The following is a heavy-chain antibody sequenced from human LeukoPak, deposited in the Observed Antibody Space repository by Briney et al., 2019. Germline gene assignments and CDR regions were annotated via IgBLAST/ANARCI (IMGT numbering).Heavy chain of an antibody. CDR2: ISGSGGST. D-gene: IGHD3-16*02. J-gene: IGHJ3*02. CDR3: ARERGITFGGVIVRDAFDI. V-gene: IGHV3-23*01. CDR1: GFTFSSYG. Sequence: GGSLRLSCAASGFTFSSYGMSWVRQAPGKGLEWVSAISGSGGSTYYADSLKGRFTISRDNAKNSLYLQMNSLRAEDTAVYYCARERGITFGGVIVRDAFDIWGQGTMVTVSS.